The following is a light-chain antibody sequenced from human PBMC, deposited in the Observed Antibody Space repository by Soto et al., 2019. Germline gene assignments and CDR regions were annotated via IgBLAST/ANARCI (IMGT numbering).Light chain of an antibody. J-gene: IGKJ4*01. CDR1: QSVSSY. CDR2: DAS. CDR3: QQRSDWPLT. V-gene: IGKV3-11*01. Sequence: EIVLTQSPTTLSLSPGERATLSCRASQSVSSYIAWYQQKPGQAPRLLIYDASTRAAGIPARFSGSGSGTDFTLTISSLEPEDFAVYYCQQRSDWPLTFGGGTKVEIK.